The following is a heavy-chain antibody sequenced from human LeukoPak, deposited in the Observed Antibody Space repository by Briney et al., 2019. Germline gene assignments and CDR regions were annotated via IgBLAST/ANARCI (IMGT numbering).Heavy chain of an antibody. CDR2: IYPGDSAL. J-gene: IGHJ4*02. CDR1: GYSFTSYW. Sequence: GESLKISCKGSGYSFTSYWIGWVRQMPGKGLEWMGFIYPGDSALRYSPSFQGLVTISADKSISTAYMQRSRLKASDTAMYYCARHAQGRGDYFDYWGQGTLVTVSS. CDR3: ARHAQGRGDYFDY. V-gene: IGHV5-51*01.